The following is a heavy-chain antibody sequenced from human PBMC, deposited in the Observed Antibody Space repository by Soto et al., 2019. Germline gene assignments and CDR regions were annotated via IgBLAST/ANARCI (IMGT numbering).Heavy chain of an antibody. D-gene: IGHD3-10*01. CDR3: ARVHNYYGSGSYYSPAGYDAFDI. CDR2: INSDGSST. CDR1: GFTFSSYW. J-gene: IGHJ3*02. Sequence: EVQLVESGGGLVQPGGSLRPSCAASGFTFSSYWMHWVRQAPGKGLVWVSRINSDGSSTSYADSVKGRFTISRDNAKNTLYLQMNSLRAEDTAVYYCARVHNYYGSGSYYSPAGYDAFDIWGQGTMVTVSS. V-gene: IGHV3-74*01.